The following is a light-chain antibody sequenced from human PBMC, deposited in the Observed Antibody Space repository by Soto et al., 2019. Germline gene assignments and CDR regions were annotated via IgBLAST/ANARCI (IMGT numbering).Light chain of an antibody. CDR1: TGAVTSGHY. J-gene: IGLJ3*02. CDR2: DTS. V-gene: IGLV7-46*01. CDR3: AAWDDNLNGWV. Sequence: QAVVTQEPSLTVSPGGTVTLTCGSSTGAVTSGHYPYWFQQKPGQAPRTLIYDTSYKHSWTPARFSGSLLGGNAALTLSGAQPEDEAEYYCAAWDDNLNGWVFGGGTKLTVL.